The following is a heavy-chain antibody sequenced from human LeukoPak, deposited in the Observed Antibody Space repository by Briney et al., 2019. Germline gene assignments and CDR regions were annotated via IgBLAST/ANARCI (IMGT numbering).Heavy chain of an antibody. D-gene: IGHD5-12*01. J-gene: IGHJ4*02. CDR1: GGSISSSSYY. CDR2: IYYSGST. V-gene: IGHV4-39*01. Sequence: SETLSLTCTVSGGSISSSSYYWGWIRQPPGKGLEWIGSIYYSGSTYYNPSLKSRVTISVDTSKNQFSLKLSPVTAADTAVYYCASIVATKFDYWGQGTLVTVSS. CDR3: ASIVATKFDY.